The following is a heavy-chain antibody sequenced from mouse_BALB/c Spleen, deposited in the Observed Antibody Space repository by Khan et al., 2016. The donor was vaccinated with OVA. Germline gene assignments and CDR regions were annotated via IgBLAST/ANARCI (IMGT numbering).Heavy chain of an antibody. CDR1: GFTFSSYG. Sequence: EVELVESGGDLVKPGASLKLSCEASGFTFSSYGMSWVRQTPDKRLEWVATISNGGSYTYYPDSVKGRLTISRDNAKNTLYLQMSSLKSEDTAMYYCARHRVTSPAAWFAYWGQGTLVTVSA. CDR3: ARHRVTSPAAWFAY. CDR2: ISNGGSYT. D-gene: IGHD2-3*01. V-gene: IGHV5-6*01. J-gene: IGHJ3*01.